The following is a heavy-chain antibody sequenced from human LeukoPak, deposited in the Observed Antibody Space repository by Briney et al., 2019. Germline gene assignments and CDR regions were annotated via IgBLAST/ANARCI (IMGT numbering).Heavy chain of an antibody. CDR1: GGSISSYY. D-gene: IGHD3-22*01. Sequence: SETLSLTCTVSGGSISSYYWSWIRQPPGKGLEWIGSIYYSGSTYYNPSLKSRVTISVDTSKNQFSLKLSSVTAADTAVYYCARNYDSSGTGFDYWGQGTLVTVSS. J-gene: IGHJ4*02. CDR3: ARNYDSSGTGFDY. V-gene: IGHV4-39*07. CDR2: IYYSGST.